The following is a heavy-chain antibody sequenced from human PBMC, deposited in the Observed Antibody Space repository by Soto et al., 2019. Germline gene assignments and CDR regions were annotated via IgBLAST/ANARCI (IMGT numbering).Heavy chain of an antibody. CDR2: VSATAGTT. V-gene: IGHV3-23*01. J-gene: IGHJ4*02. CDR3: AKDRLAGGFDY. Sequence: PGGALRLSCAAPGFTFSNDAMSWVPQAPGKGLEWVSLVSATAGTTYYTDSVKGRFTISRDNSRNTGYLQMNSLRADDTAVYYCAKDRLAGGFDYWGQGTLVTVSS. CDR1: GFTFSNDA. D-gene: IGHD3-16*01.